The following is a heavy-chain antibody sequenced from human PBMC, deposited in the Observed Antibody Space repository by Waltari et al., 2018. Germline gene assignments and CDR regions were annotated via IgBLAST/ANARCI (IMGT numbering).Heavy chain of an antibody. D-gene: IGHD3-3*01. J-gene: IGHJ5*02. CDR3: ARDLFNVGDYDLGP. CDR2: IIQDGSAK. V-gene: IGHV3-7*04. CDR1: GFTFSNYW. Sequence: EVQLVESGGGLVQPGGSLRLSCAASGFTFSNYWMSWVRQAPGKGLEGVANIIQDGSAKYYVDSVRGRFTISRDNAKNSLYLQMNSLRAEDTAVYYCARDLFNVGDYDLGPWGQGTLVTVSS.